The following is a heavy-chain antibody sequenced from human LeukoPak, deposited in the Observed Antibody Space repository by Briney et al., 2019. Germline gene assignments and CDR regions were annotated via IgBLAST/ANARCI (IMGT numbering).Heavy chain of an antibody. CDR3: ARDHAWELLSFDY. Sequence: GASVKVSCKASGYTFTGYYMHWVRQAPGQGLEWVGWINPNSGGTNYAQKFQGRVTMTRDTSISTAYMELSRLRSDDTAVYYCARDHAWELLSFDYWGQGTLVTVSS. J-gene: IGHJ4*02. CDR2: INPNSGGT. V-gene: IGHV1-2*02. D-gene: IGHD1-26*01. CDR1: GYTFTGYY.